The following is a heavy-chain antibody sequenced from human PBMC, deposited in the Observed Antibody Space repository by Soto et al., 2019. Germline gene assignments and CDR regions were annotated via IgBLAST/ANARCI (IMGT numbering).Heavy chain of an antibody. J-gene: IGHJ1*01. Sequence: SENLSLTSAVYGGSFSGYYWSWIRQPPGKGLEWIGEINHSGSTNYNPSLKSRVTISVDTSKNQFSLKLSSVTAADTAVYYCARGRYRGSSIWYVVYSQSFQHCLQVTLVTV. CDR2: INHSGST. V-gene: IGHV4-34*01. CDR3: ARGRYRGSSIWYVVYSQSFQH. D-gene: IGHD6-13*01. CDR1: GGSFSGYY.